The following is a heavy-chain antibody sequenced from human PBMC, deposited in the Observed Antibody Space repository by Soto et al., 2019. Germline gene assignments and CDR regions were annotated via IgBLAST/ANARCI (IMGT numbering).Heavy chain of an antibody. D-gene: IGHD4-17*01. CDR3: AKSRGKTTVTTYLDY. J-gene: IGHJ4*02. V-gene: IGHV3-23*01. CDR1: GFTFSSYA. CDR2: ISGSGGST. Sequence: EVQLLESGGGLVQPGGSLRLSCAASGFTFSSYAMSWVRQAPGKGLEWVSAISGSGGSTYYADSVKGRFTISRDNSKNKLYLQMNSLRAEDTAVYYCAKSRGKTTVTTYLDYWGQGTLVTVSS.